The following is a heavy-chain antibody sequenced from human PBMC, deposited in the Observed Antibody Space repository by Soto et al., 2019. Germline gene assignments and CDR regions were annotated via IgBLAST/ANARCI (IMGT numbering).Heavy chain of an antibody. D-gene: IGHD3-3*01. J-gene: IGHJ4*02. CDR1: GFTFSSYS. CDR3: ARDDGDFWSGYYPAPFDY. CDR2: ISSSSSTI. Sequence: GGSLRLSCAASGFTFSSYSMHWVRQAPGKGLEWVSYISSSSSTIYYADSVKGRFTISRDNAKNSLYLQMNSLRAEDTAVYYCARDDGDFWSGYYPAPFDYWGQGTLVTVSS. V-gene: IGHV3-48*01.